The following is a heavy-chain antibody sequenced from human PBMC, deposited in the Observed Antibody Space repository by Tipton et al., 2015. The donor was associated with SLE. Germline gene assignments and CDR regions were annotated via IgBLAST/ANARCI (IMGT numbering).Heavy chain of an antibody. CDR3: AREVAYCGCDCYNDYYYGMDV. V-gene: IGHV1-2*06. CDR1: GYTFTGYY. CDR2: INPNSGGT. Sequence: QLVQSGPEVKKPGASVKVSCKASGYTFTGYYMHWVRQAPGQGLEWMGRINPNSGGTNYAQKFQGRVTMTRDTSISTAYMELSRLRSDDTSVYYCAREVAYCGCDCYNDYYYGMDVWGQGTTVTVSS. J-gene: IGHJ6*02. D-gene: IGHD2-21*01.